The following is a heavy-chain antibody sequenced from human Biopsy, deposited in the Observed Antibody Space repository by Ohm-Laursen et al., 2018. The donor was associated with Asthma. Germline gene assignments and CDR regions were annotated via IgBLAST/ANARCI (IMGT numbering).Heavy chain of an antibody. J-gene: IGHJ6*02. CDR3: TRDRFYNSVTSESFYYGVDV. V-gene: IGHV3-30*03. CDR1: GFRFPIYG. D-gene: IGHD2-21*02. Sequence: SLRLSCAASGFRFPIYGMHQVRQGPGKGPEWVALISHDGRETGYVDSVKGRFTISRDNFRNTVHLQMSSLRPEDSAVYYCTRDRFYNSVTSESFYYGVDVWGQGTTVTVSS. CDR2: ISHDGRET.